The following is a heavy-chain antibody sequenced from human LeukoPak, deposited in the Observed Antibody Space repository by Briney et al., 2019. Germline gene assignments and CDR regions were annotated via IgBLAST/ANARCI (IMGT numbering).Heavy chain of an antibody. J-gene: IGHJ4*02. Sequence: SETLSLTCTVSGGSISSYYWNWIRQPAGKGLEWIGRIYSSGSTNYNPSLKSRVTMSVDTSKNQFSLKLSSVTAADTAVYYCVRGGSGWLFDYWGQGTLVTVSS. CDR1: GGSISSYY. CDR3: VRGGSGWLFDY. CDR2: IYSSGST. D-gene: IGHD6-19*01. V-gene: IGHV4-4*07.